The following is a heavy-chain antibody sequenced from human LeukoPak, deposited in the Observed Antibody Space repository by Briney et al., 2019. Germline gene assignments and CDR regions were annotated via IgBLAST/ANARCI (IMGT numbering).Heavy chain of an antibody. CDR2: ISGSGGST. Sequence: GGSLRLSCAASGFTFSSYAMSWVRQAPGKGLEWVSAISGSGGSTYYADSVKGRFTISRDNSKNTLYLQMNSLRAEDTAVYYCARDLSIAAAGTSGGGYWGQGTLVTVSS. J-gene: IGHJ4*02. CDR3: ARDLSIAAAGTSGGGY. D-gene: IGHD6-13*01. V-gene: IGHV3-23*01. CDR1: GFTFSSYA.